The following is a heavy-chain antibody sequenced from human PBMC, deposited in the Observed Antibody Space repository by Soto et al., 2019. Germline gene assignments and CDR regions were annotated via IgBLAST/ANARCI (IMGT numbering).Heavy chain of an antibody. J-gene: IGHJ3*02. V-gene: IGHV3-7*03. CDR2: IKQDGSEK. Sequence: QPGGSLRLSCAASGFTFSSYWMSWVRQAPGKGLEWVANIKQDGSEKYYVDSVKGRFTISRDNAKNSLYLQMNSLRAEDTAVYYCASTDYYDSSGYPGHAFDIWGQGTMVT. D-gene: IGHD3-22*01. CDR3: ASTDYYDSSGYPGHAFDI. CDR1: GFTFSSYW.